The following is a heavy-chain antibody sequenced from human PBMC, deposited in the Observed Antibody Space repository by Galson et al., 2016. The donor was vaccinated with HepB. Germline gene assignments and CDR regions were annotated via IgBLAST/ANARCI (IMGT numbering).Heavy chain of an antibody. Sequence: LRLSCAASGFTFSNYGMHWVRQAPGKGLEWVAADPMDGRRKFYADSVKGRFTISRDNSNNMLFLQMSSLRADDTAVYYCAKRHEYCPAVGCSVDYWGQGTLVSVSS. D-gene: IGHD2/OR15-2a*01. CDR2: DPMDGRRK. J-gene: IGHJ4*02. V-gene: IGHV3-30*18. CDR3: AKRHEYCPAVGCSVDY. CDR1: GFTFSNYG.